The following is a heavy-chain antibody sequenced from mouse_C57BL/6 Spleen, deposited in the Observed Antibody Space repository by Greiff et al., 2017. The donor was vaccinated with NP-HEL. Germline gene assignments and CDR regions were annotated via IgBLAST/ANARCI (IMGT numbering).Heavy chain of an antibody. CDR2: IYPGDGDT. V-gene: IGHV1-82*01. Sequence: VHLTASGPELVKPGASVQISCKASGYAFSSSWMNWVKQRPGKGLEWIGRIYPGDGDTNYNGKFKGKATLTADKASSTAYMQLSSLTSEDSAVYFCARLAFAYWGQGTLVTVSA. CDR1: GYAFSSSW. J-gene: IGHJ3*01. CDR3: ARLAFAY.